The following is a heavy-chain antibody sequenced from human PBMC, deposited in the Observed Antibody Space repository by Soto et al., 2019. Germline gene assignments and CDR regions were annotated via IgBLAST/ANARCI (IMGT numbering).Heavy chain of an antibody. CDR1: GGSISSSSYY. V-gene: IGHV4-39*01. Sequence: PSETLSLTCTVSGGSISSSSYYWGWIRQPPGKGLEWIGSIYYSGSTYYNPSLKSRVTISVDTSKNQFSLKLSSVTAADTAVYYCARGYILTGCSVDYWGQGTLVTVSS. D-gene: IGHD3-9*01. CDR2: IYYSGST. J-gene: IGHJ4*02. CDR3: ARGYILTGCSVDY.